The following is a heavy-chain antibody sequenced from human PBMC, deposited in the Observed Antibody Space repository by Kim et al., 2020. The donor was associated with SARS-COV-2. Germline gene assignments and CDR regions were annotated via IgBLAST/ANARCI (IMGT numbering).Heavy chain of an antibody. D-gene: IGHD6-13*01. V-gene: IGHV6-1*01. CDR3: ARAGAAAVSGIDY. Sequence: YAVSVKSRITINPDTSKNQFSLQLNSVTPEDTAVYYCARAGAAAVSGIDYWGQGTLDTVSS. J-gene: IGHJ4*02.